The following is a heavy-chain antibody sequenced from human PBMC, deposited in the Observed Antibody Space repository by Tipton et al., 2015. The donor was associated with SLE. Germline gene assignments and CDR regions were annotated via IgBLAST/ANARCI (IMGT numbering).Heavy chain of an antibody. J-gene: IGHJ3*02. D-gene: IGHD3-16*01. Sequence: GSLRLSCAASGFTFSSYSMNWVRQAPGKGLEWVSYISSSSSTIYYADSVKGRFTISRDNAKNSLYLQMNSLRAEDTAVYYCAREAQQIWGSYPDIWGQGTVVTVSS. CDR3: AREAQQIWGSYPDI. CDR1: GFTFSSYS. V-gene: IGHV3-48*04. CDR2: ISSSSSTI.